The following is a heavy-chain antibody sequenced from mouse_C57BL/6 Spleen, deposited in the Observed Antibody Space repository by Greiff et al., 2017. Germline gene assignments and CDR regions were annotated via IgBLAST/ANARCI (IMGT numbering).Heavy chain of an antibody. V-gene: IGHV5-4*01. Sequence: EVQLVESGGGLVKPGGSLKLSCAASGFTFSSYAMSWVRQTPEKRLEWVATISDGGSYTYYPDNVKGRFTISRDNAKNNLYLQMSHLKSEDTAMYYCARNYRTTMDYWGQGTSVTVSS. CDR3: ARNYRTTMDY. J-gene: IGHJ4*01. CDR2: ISDGGSYT. CDR1: GFTFSSYA. D-gene: IGHD2-14*01.